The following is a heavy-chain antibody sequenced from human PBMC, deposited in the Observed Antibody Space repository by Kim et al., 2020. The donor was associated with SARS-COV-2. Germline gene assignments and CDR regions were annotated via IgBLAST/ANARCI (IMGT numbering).Heavy chain of an antibody. CDR3: ARGRGVDY. J-gene: IGHJ4*02. CDR2: GSQK. V-gene: IGHV3-7*04. Sequence: GSQKYYVDSAKGRFTSSRDNAKKSVYLQMNSLRGEDTAVYYCARGRGVDYWGQGTLVTVSS.